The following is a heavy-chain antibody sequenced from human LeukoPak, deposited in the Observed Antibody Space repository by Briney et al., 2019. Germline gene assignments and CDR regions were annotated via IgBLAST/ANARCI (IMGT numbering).Heavy chain of an antibody. Sequence: SETLSLTCTVSGGSISSNSYYWGWIRQPPGKGLEWIGSIYYSGSTYYNPSLKSRVTISVDTSKNQFSLKLSSVTAADTAVYYCARDPYYDFWSGQFDYWGQGTLVTVSS. D-gene: IGHD3-3*01. J-gene: IGHJ4*02. V-gene: IGHV4-39*02. CDR1: GGSISSNSYY. CDR2: IYYSGST. CDR3: ARDPYYDFWSGQFDY.